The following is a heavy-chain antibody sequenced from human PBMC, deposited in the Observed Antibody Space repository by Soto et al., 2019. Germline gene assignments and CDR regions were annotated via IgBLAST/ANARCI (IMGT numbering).Heavy chain of an antibody. D-gene: IGHD3-10*01. CDR1: GGSISSSSYY. Sequence: SETLSLTCTVSGGSISSSSYYWGWIRQPPGKGLEWIGSIYYSGSTYYNPSLKSRVTISVDTSKNQFSLKLSSVTAADTAVYYCAISYYYGSGSYNDWGQGTLVTVSS. CDR2: IYYSGST. CDR3: AISYYYGSGSYND. J-gene: IGHJ4*02. V-gene: IGHV4-39*01.